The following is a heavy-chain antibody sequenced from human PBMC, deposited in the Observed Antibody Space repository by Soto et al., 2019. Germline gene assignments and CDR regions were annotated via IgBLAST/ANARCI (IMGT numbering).Heavy chain of an antibody. CDR1: GGSISSSSYY. CDR2: IYYSGST. Sequence: SETLSLTCTVSGGSISSSSYYWGWIRQPPGKGLEWIGSIYYSGSTYYNPSLKSRVTISVDTSKNQFSLKLSSVTAADTAVYYCARIPYEFFGVVTTFDPWGQGTLVTVSS. D-gene: IGHD3-3*01. CDR3: ARIPYEFFGVVTTFDP. V-gene: IGHV4-39*01. J-gene: IGHJ5*02.